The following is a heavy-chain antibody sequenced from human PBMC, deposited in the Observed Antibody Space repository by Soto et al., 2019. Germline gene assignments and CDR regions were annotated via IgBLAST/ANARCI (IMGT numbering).Heavy chain of an antibody. CDR3: AADTLLWFGEVSWFDP. Sequence: ASVKVSCKASGGTFSSYAISWVRQAPGQGLEWMGGIIPIFGTANYAQKFQGRVTITADESTSTAYMELSSLRSEDTAVYYCAADTLLWFGEVSWFDPWGQGTLVTVSS. V-gene: IGHV1-69*13. D-gene: IGHD3-10*01. CDR2: IIPIFGTA. J-gene: IGHJ5*02. CDR1: GGTFSSYA.